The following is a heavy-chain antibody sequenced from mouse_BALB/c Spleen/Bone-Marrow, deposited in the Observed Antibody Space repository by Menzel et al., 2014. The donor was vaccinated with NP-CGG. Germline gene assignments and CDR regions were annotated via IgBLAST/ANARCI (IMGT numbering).Heavy chain of an antibody. CDR2: IQHSGNT. V-gene: IGHV3-1*02. J-gene: IGHJ4*01. CDR1: GYSITSGYS. CDR3: SRHLTGYAMDY. Sequence: DVKLQESGPDLVKPSQSLSLTCTATGYSITSGYSWHWIRQFPGNKLEWTGYIQHSGNTNYNPSLKSRISITRDTSKNQFFLQLNSVTPEDTATYYCSRHLTGYAMDYWGQGTSVTVSS. D-gene: IGHD4-1*01.